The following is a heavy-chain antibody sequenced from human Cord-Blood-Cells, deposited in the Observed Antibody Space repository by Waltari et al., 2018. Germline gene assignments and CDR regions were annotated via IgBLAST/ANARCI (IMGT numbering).Heavy chain of an antibody. J-gene: IGHJ5*02. CDR2: INHSVST. D-gene: IGHD2-2*01. Sequence: QLQLQQWGAGLLKPSETLSLTCAVYGGSFSGYYWSWIRQPPGKGLEWIGEINHSVSTNYDPSLKSRGTISVDTSKNQFSLKLSSVTAAYTAVYYCARHGAGYCSSTSCYENWFDPWGQGTLVTVSS. CDR1: GGSFSGYY. V-gene: IGHV4-34*01. CDR3: ARHGAGYCSSTSCYENWFDP.